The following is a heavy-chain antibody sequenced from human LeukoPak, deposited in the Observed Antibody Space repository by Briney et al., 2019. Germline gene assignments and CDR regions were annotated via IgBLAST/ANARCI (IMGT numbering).Heavy chain of an antibody. J-gene: IGHJ4*02. D-gene: IGHD4-17*01. CDR1: GYTFTSYY. CDR3: ARDLSMTTVANGY. Sequence: ASVKVSCKASGYTFTSYYMHWVRQAPGQGLEWMGWISAYNGNTNYAQKLQGRVTMTTDTSTSTAYMELRSLRSDDTAVYYCARDLSMTTVANGYWGQGTLVTVSS. CDR2: ISAYNGNT. V-gene: IGHV1-18*04.